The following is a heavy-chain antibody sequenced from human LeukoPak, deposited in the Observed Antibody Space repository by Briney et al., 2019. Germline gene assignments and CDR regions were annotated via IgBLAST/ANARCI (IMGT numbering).Heavy chain of an antibody. CDR2: IYYSGST. CDR1: GGSISGYY. V-gene: IGHV4-59*12. D-gene: IGHD2-2*01. Sequence: PSETLSLTSTVSGGSISGYYWSWIRQPPGKGLEWIGYIYYSGSTSYNPSLKSRVTISIDTSKNQFSLRLSSVTAADTAVYYCARGKVVPASFDAFDIWGQGTMVTVSS. J-gene: IGHJ3*02. CDR3: ARGKVVPASFDAFDI.